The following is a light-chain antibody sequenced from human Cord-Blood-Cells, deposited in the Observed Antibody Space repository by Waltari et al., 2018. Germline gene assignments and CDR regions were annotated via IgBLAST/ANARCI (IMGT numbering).Light chain of an antibody. CDR2: GAS. CDR1: QSVSSN. Sequence: EIVMTQSPATLSVSLGERATLSCRASQSVSSNLAWYQQKPGQAPRLLIYGASTRATGIPAKFSGSGSGTEFTLTISSLQSEDVAVYYCQQYNNWPYTFGQGTKLEIK. J-gene: IGKJ2*01. CDR3: QQYNNWPYT. V-gene: IGKV3-15*01.